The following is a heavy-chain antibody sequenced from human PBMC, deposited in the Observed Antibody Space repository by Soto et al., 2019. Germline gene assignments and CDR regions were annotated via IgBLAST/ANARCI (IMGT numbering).Heavy chain of an antibody. CDR3: ARLIKRQELVDY. J-gene: IGHJ4*02. D-gene: IGHD6-13*01. CDR2: IYYSGST. V-gene: IGHV4-39*01. Sequence: LSETLSLTCSVSGCSLGSISYYCGSFRQPPGKGLEWIGSIYYSGSTYYNPSLKSRVTISVDTSKNRFSLKLSSVTAADTAVYYCARLIKRQELVDYWGQGTLVTVS. CDR1: GCSLGSISYY.